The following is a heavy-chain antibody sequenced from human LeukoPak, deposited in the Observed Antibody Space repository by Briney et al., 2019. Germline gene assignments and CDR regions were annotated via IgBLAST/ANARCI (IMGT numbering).Heavy chain of an antibody. J-gene: IGHJ4*02. CDR2: ISGSGGST. CDR1: GFTFSSYA. CDR3: AKVYSSGWYDGGYFDY. Sequence: GGSLRLSCAASGFTFSSYAMSWVRQAPGKGLEWVSAISGSGGSTYYADSVKGRFTISRDNSKNTLYLQMNSLRAEDTAVYYCAKVYSSGWYDGGYFDYWGQGTLATVSS. D-gene: IGHD6-19*01. V-gene: IGHV3-23*01.